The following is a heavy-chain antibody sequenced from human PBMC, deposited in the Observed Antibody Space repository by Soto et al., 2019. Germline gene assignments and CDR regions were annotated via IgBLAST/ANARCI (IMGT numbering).Heavy chain of an antibody. Sequence: PSETLSLTCTVSGGSISSSSYYWGWIRQPPGRGLEWIGSIYYSGSTYYNPSLKSRVTISVDTSKKQFSLKLSSVTAADTAVYYCARADPYGERGDYYYYYGMDVWGQGTTVTVSS. CDR1: GGSISSSSYY. J-gene: IGHJ6*02. V-gene: IGHV4-39*01. CDR2: IYYSGST. CDR3: ARADPYGERGDYYYYYGMDV. D-gene: IGHD3-10*01.